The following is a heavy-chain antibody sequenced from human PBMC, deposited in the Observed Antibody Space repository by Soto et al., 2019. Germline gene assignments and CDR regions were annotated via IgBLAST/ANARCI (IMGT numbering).Heavy chain of an antibody. V-gene: IGHV4-39*01. D-gene: IGHD6-6*01. J-gene: IGHJ4*02. CDR2: IYYDGNT. CDR1: GASITSSSHY. Sequence: SETLSLTCTVTGASITSSSHYWGWIRQPPGKGLECIGNIYYDGNTYYNPSLKSRVTISLDTSKNQFSLRLNSVTAADTAVYYCARSSITPRLFMYPFDYWGQGTLVTVS. CDR3: ARSSITPRLFMYPFDY.